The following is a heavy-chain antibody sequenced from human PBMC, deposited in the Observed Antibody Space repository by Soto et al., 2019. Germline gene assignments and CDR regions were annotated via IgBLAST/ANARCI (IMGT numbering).Heavy chain of an antibody. D-gene: IGHD3-3*01. CDR2: INSDGSST. CDR3: ARVNYDLDIEVYYYYMDV. Sequence: GGSLRLSCAASGFTFSSYWMHWVRQAPGKGLVWVSRINSDGSSTSYADSVKGRFTISRDNAKNTLYLQMNSLRAEDTAVYYCARVNYDLDIEVYYYYMDVWGKGTTVTVSS. CDR1: GFTFSSYW. V-gene: IGHV3-74*01. J-gene: IGHJ6*03.